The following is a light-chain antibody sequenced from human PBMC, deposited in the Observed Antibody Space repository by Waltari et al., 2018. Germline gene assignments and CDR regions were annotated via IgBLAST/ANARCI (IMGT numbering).Light chain of an antibody. Sequence: NFMLTQPHSVSESPGKTVTISCTRSSGSIASNSMQWYQQPPGRAPPTVIYEDNQRPSGVPVRFSGSIDSSSNSASLTISGLKTEDEADYYCQSYDSSNHWVFGGGTKLTVL. CDR1: SGSIASNS. J-gene: IGLJ3*02. CDR2: EDN. V-gene: IGLV6-57*04. CDR3: QSYDSSNHWV.